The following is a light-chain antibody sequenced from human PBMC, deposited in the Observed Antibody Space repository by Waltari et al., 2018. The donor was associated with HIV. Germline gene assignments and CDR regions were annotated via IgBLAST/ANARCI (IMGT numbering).Light chain of an antibody. J-gene: IGLJ2*01. Sequence: QSVLTQPPSASGTPGQRVTISCSGSSSNIGSNTVSWYRQLPGKAPKLLMYNNNQRPSGVPDRFSGSKSGTSASLAISGLQSEDEANYYCAAWDDSLNGVVFGGGTKLTVL. CDR1: SSNIGSNT. CDR2: NNN. V-gene: IGLV1-44*01. CDR3: AAWDDSLNGVV.